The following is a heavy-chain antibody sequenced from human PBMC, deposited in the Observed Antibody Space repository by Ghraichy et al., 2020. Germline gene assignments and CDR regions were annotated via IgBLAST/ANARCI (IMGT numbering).Heavy chain of an antibody. CDR1: GFTFSSYA. J-gene: IGHJ4*02. Sequence: GGSLRLSCAASGFTFSSYAMHWVRQAPGKGLEYVSAISSNGGSTYYANSVKGRFTISRDNSKNTLYLQMGSLRAEDMAVYYCARDLARRASYGSGILMAYWGQGTLVTVSS. V-gene: IGHV3-64*01. CDR2: ISSNGGST. D-gene: IGHD3-10*01. CDR3: ARDLARRASYGSGILMAY.